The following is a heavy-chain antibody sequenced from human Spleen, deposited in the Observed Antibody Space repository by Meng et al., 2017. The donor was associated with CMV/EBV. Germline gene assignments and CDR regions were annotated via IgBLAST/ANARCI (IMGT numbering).Heavy chain of an antibody. CDR3: ARVAGDNYFDY. Sequence: GESLKISCAASGFLFSSYAMHWVRQAPGKGLEWVSVIYSGGSTYYADSVKGRFTISRDSSKNTLYVQMNSLRAEDTAMYYCARVAGDNYFDYWGQGTLVTVSS. CDR2: IYSGGST. V-gene: IGHV3-NL1*01. CDR1: GFLFSSYA. D-gene: IGHD6-19*01. J-gene: IGHJ4*02.